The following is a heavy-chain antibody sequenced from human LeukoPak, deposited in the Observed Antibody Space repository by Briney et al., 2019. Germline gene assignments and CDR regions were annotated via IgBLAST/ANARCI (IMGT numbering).Heavy chain of an antibody. CDR2: ISSSSSYI. CDR1: GFTFSSYS. V-gene: IGHV3-21*01. CDR3: ARDFTSGSYHTMAY. J-gene: IGHJ4*02. Sequence: NPGGSLRLSCAASGFTFSSYSMNWVRQAPGKGLEWVSSISSSSSYIYYADSVKGRFTISRDNAKNSLYLQMNSLRAEDTAVYYCARDFTSGSYHTMAYWGQGTLVTVSS. D-gene: IGHD1-26*01.